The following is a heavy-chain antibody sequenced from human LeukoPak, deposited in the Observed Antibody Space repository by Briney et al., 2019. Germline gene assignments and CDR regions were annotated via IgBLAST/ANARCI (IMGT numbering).Heavy chain of an antibody. CDR3: ARHVARHILFGISDY. CDR2: IYYSGTT. V-gene: IGHV4-39*01. J-gene: IGHJ4*02. Sequence: GSLRLSCAASGFTFSSYAMSWVRQSPGKGLEWIGSIYYSGTTSYNPSLKSRVTISVDTSKNQFSLKLNSVTAADTAVYYCARHVARHILFGISDYWGQGTLVTVSS. CDR1: GFTFSSYA. D-gene: IGHD2-21*01.